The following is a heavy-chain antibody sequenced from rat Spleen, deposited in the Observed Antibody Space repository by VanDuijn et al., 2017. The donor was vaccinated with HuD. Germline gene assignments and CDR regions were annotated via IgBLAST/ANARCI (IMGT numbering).Heavy chain of an antibody. CDR3: ARLRTSPFYFDY. D-gene: IGHD3-8*01. Sequence: EVQLVESGGGLVQPGRSMKLSCEASGFTFSDDPMAWVRQAPKKGLEWVAIIIYDGSSTYYRDAVKGRFTVSRDNAKSTLFLQMDSLQPEDTGTYYCARLRTSPFYFDYWGQGVMVTVSS. CDR2: IIYDGSST. J-gene: IGHJ2*01. CDR1: GFTFSDDP. V-gene: IGHV5-7*01.